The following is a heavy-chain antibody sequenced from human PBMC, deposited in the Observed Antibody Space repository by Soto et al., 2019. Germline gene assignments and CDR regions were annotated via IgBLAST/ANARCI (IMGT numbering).Heavy chain of an antibody. CDR1: EFAYSSYA. V-gene: IGHV3-30-3*01. Sequence: GGSLRHSFVAAEFAYSSYAMHWVRQAPGKGLEWVAVISYDGSNKYYADSVKGRFTISRDNSKNTLYLQMNSLRAEDTAVYYCARDTSGGDCYLDYWGQGTLVTVSS. CDR3: ARDTSGGDCYLDY. J-gene: IGHJ4*02. D-gene: IGHD2-21*02. CDR2: ISYDGSNK.